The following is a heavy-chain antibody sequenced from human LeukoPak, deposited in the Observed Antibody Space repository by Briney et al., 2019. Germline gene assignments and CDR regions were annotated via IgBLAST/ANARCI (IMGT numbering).Heavy chain of an antibody. J-gene: IGHJ4*02. CDR3: VDGDY. V-gene: IGHV3-30-3*01. D-gene: IGHD3/OR15-3a*01. Sequence: GGSLRLSCTASGFTFSTFPMHWVRQAPGKGLEWVAVISPDGNNNKYADSVKGRFTNSRDNSKYTLYLQMSNLKLDDTAVYYCVDGDYWGQGTLVTVSS. CDR2: ISPDGNNN. CDR1: GFTFSTFP.